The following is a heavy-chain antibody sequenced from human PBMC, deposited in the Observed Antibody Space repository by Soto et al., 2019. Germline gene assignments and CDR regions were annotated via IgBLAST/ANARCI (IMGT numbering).Heavy chain of an antibody. Sequence: QVTLKESGPVLVKPTENLTLTCSVSGFSRNNVRMGVSWIRQPPGKALEWLAHIFSSGEKSYSTSLKSRLTTSKDTYKRQLVTSMTNLDPVYTATYYCVRLIVDICVRSTCHKYFHYCGQGTLVTVPS. J-gene: IGHJ4*02. CDR2: IFSSGEK. D-gene: IGHD2-2*01. CDR3: VRLIVDICVRSTCHKYFHY. CDR1: GFSRNNVRMG. V-gene: IGHV2-26*01.